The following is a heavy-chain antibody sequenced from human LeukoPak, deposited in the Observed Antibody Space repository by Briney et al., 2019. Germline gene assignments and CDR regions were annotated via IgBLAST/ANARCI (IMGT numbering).Heavy chain of an antibody. V-gene: IGHV3-48*01. CDR3: ARDAAQYCSSTSCFRAEYFQH. J-gene: IGHJ1*01. D-gene: IGHD2-2*01. CDR2: ISSSSSTI. CDR1: GFTFSSYS. Sequence: GGSLRLSCAASGFTFSSYSMNWVRQAPGKGLEWVSYISSSSSTIYYADSVKGRFTITRDNAKNSLYLQMNSLRAEDTAVYYCARDAAQYCSSTSCFRAEYFQHWGQGTLVTVSS.